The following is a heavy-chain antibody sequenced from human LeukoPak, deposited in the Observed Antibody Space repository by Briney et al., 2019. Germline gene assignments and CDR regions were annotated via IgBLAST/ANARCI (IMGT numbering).Heavy chain of an antibody. Sequence: GASVKVSCTASGYTFTSYGISWVRQAPGQGNEWKGWISAYNGNTNYAQKLQGRVTMTTDTSTSTAYMELRSLRSDDTAVYYFARVAGGNPYYFDYWGQGTLVTVSS. CDR3: ARVAGGNPYYFDY. D-gene: IGHD4-23*01. J-gene: IGHJ4*02. CDR1: GYTFTSYG. CDR2: ISAYNGNT. V-gene: IGHV1-18*01.